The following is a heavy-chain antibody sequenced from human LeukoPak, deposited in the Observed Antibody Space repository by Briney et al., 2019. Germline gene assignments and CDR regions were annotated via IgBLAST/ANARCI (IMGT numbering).Heavy chain of an antibody. CDR1: GGTFSSYA. CDR2: TIPILGIA. V-gene: IGHV1-69*04. CDR3: ARDPLGYCSSTSCYTLYYYYGMDV. D-gene: IGHD2-2*02. Sequence: GASVKVSCKASGGTFSSYAISWVRQAPGQGLECMGRTIPILGIANYAQKFQGRVTITADKSTSTAYMELSSLRSEDTAVYYCARDPLGYCSSTSCYTLYYYYGMDVWGQGTTVTVSS. J-gene: IGHJ6*02.